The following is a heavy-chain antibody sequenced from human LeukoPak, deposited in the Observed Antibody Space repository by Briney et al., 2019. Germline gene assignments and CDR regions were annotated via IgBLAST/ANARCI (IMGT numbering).Heavy chain of an antibody. CDR2: IKEDGSEE. CDR3: ARGGGYYGSGSLHYYYYGMDV. D-gene: IGHD3-10*01. J-gene: IGHJ6*02. Sequence: PGGSLRLSCAASGFTFSSYWMSWVRQAPGKGLECVANIKEDGSEEYYVDSVKGRFTISRDNAKNSLYLQMNSLRAEDTAVYYCARGGGYYGSGSLHYYYYGMDVWGQGTTVTVSS. V-gene: IGHV3-7*01. CDR1: GFTFSSYW.